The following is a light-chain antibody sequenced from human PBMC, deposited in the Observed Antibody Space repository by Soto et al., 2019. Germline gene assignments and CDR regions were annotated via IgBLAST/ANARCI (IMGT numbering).Light chain of an antibody. Sequence: QSVLTQPASVTGSPGQSITVSCTGTSNDVGAYNYVSWYQQHPGTAPKLMIYDVSNRPSGVSNRFSGSKPGNTASLTISALQAEDEADYYWTSYTSRRTYVFGTGTKVAVL. CDR2: DVS. J-gene: IGLJ1*01. V-gene: IGLV2-14*03. CDR3: TSYTSRRTYV. CDR1: SNDVGAYNY.